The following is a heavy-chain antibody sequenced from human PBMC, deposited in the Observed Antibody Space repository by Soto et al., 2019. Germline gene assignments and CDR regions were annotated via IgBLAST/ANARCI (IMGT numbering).Heavy chain of an antibody. D-gene: IGHD5-18*01. V-gene: IGHV1-18*01. J-gene: IGHJ4*02. CDR1: GYTFTSYG. CDR2: INAYNGNT. CDR3: ARDVGYGLIDY. Sequence: ASVKVSCKASGYTFTSYGISWVRQAPGQGLEWMGWINAYNGNTNYAQKFQGRVTMTTDTFTSTAYMELRSLRSDDTAVYYCARDVGYGLIDYWGQGTLVTVSS.